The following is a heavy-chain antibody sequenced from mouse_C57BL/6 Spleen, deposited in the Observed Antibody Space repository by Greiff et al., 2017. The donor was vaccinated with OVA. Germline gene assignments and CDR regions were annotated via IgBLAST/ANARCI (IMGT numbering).Heavy chain of an antibody. D-gene: IGHD1-1*01. CDR2: INYDGSST. CDR1: GFTFSDYY. CDR3: AREITTVWYFDV. J-gene: IGHJ1*03. Sequence: EVQLVESEGGLVQPGSSMKLSCTASGFTFSDYYMAWVRQVPEKGLEWVANINYDGSSTYYLDSLKSRFIISRDNAKNILYLQMSSLKSEDTATYYCAREITTVWYFDVWGTGTTVTVSS. V-gene: IGHV5-16*01.